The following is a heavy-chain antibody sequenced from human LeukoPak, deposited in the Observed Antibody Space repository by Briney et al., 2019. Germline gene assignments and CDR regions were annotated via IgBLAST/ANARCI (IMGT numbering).Heavy chain of an antibody. D-gene: IGHD3-22*01. CDR2: INTNTGKP. CDR3: ARVSYDSSGYEEGLDL. V-gene: IGHV7-4-1*02. J-gene: IGHJ5*02. Sequence: GASVKVSCKASGYIFTRYPMNWVRQAPGQGLGWMGWINTNTGKPTYAQDFTERFVFSLDTSVSTAYLQISSLKAEDTAVYYCARVSYDSSGYEEGLDLWGQGTLVTVSS. CDR1: GYIFTRYP.